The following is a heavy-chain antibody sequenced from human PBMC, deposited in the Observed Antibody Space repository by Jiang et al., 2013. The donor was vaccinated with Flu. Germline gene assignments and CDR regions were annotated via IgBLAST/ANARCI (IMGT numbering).Heavy chain of an antibody. V-gene: IGHV3-53*01. Sequence: PGGSRETLLCRLWIHPSTSLAMSWVRQAPGKGLEWVSVIYSGGSTYYADSVKGRFTISRDTSKNTLYLQVNSLRAEDTAVYYCAATYYYDTGSYGDYYYYGFDVWGQGTTVTVSS. CDR1: IHPSTSLA. J-gene: IGHJ6*02. CDR3: AATYYYDTGSYGDYYYYGFDV. D-gene: IGHD3-22*01. CDR2: IYSGGST.